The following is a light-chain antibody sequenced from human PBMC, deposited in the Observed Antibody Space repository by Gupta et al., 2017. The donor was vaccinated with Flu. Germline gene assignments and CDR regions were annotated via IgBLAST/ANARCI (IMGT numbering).Light chain of an antibody. Sequence: QSALTQPTSVSGSLGQSITIYCTGSSNNVGGNNLVYWYQHLPGKAPKLLISEGGKRPSGVSNRFSGSRSGNTASLTISGLQAEDEADYYCCSYAGNRIYVFGTGTRVTVI. V-gene: IGLV2-23*01. CDR1: SNNVGGNNL. CDR2: EGG. J-gene: IGLJ1*01. CDR3: CSYAGNRIYV.